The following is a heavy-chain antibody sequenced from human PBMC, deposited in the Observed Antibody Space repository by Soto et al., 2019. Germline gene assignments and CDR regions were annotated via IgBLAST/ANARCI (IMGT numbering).Heavy chain of an antibody. J-gene: IGHJ4*01. CDR2: IKQDGSEK. V-gene: IGHV3-7*03. CDR3: ARELMASTIFDY. CDR1: GFTFSSSG. D-gene: IGHD1-1*01. Sequence: PGGFLRLSCAASGFTFSSSGMSWVRQAPGKGLEWVANIKQDGSEKYYVDSVKGRFTISRDNAKNSRYLQMNSLRAEDTAVYYCARELMASTIFDYWGQGTLVTVSS.